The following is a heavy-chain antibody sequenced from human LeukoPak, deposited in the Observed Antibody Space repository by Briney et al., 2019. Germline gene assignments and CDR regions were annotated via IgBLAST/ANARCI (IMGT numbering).Heavy chain of an antibody. CDR3: ARDLPDY. Sequence: PGGSLRLSCAASGFTFSSDWIHWVRQAPGKGLVWVSRINSDGSSTSYADSVNGRFTISRDNANHTVYLQMNSLRAEDTAVYYSARDLPDYWGQGTLVTVSS. V-gene: IGHV3-74*01. CDR1: GFTFSSDW. CDR2: INSDGSST. J-gene: IGHJ4*02.